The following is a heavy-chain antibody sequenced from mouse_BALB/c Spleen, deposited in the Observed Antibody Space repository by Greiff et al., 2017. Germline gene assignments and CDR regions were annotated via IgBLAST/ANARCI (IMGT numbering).Heavy chain of an antibody. CDR1: GYAFTTYL. J-gene: IGHJ4*01. CDR2: INPGSSGT. Sequence: VKLMESGAELVRPGASVKLSCKASGYAFTTYLINWVKQRPGQGLEWIGVINPGSSGTNYNEKFKGKATLTADKSSSTAYMQLSSLTSDASAAYFCERWGDGYYMDYWGQGTSVTVSS. CDR3: ERWGDGYYMDY. V-gene: IGHV1-54*01. D-gene: IGHD2-3*01.